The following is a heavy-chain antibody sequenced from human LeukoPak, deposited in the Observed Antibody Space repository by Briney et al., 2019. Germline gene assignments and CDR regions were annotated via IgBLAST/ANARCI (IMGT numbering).Heavy chain of an antibody. D-gene: IGHD3-9*01. J-gene: IGHJ5*02. CDR3: ARTLYFDWLAGGWAFNWFDP. CDR1: GGSISSGTYY. Sequence: SETLSLTCTVSGGSISSGTYYWAWIRQPPGKGLEWIGTIYHSGSTYYNPSLKSRITISVDTSKNQFSLKLSSVTAADTAVYYCARTLYFDWLAGGWAFNWFDPWGQGTLVTVSS. V-gene: IGHV4-39*07. CDR2: IYHSGST.